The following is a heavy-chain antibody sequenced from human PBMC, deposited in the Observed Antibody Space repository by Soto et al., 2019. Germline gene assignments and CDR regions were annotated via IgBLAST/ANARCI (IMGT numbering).Heavy chain of an antibody. Sequence: NPSETLSLTCTVSGGSISSSSYYWGWIRQPPGKGLEWIGSIYYSGSTYYNPSLKSRVTISVDTSKNQFSLKLSSVTAADTAVYYCKLRFLEWLPNYGMDVWGQGTTVTVSS. J-gene: IGHJ6*02. D-gene: IGHD3-3*01. CDR2: IYYSGST. CDR1: GGSISSSSYY. CDR3: KLRFLEWLPNYGMDV. V-gene: IGHV4-39*01.